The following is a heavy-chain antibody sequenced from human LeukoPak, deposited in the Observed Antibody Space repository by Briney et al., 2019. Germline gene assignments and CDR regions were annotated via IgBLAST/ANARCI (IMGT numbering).Heavy chain of an antibody. D-gene: IGHD3-16*02. J-gene: IGHJ3*02. Sequence: SQTLSLTCTVSGGSISSGGYYWSWIRQPPGKGLEWIGYIYHSGSTYYNPSLKSRVTISVDRSKKQFSLRLTSVTAADTAVYYCARVSMVWGSYRYPSRDAFDIWGQGTVVTVSS. V-gene: IGHV4-30-2*01. CDR2: IYHSGST. CDR1: GGSISSGGYY. CDR3: ARVSMVWGSYRYPSRDAFDI.